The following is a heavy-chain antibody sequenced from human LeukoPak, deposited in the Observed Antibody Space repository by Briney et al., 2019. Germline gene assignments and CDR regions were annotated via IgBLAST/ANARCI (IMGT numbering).Heavy chain of an antibody. J-gene: IGHJ6*03. CDR3: AKDSADYYDSSGYFRFYYYYYYMDV. Sequence: QTGRDLRLYCAASGFPFSSYGMDWVRQAPGKGLEWVAVIWYDGSNKYYADSVKGRFTISRDNSKSTLYLQMNSLRAEDSAVYYCAKDSADYYDSSGYFRFYYYYYYMDVWGKGTTVTVSS. V-gene: IGHV3-33*06. CDR1: GFPFSSYG. CDR2: IWYDGSNK. D-gene: IGHD3-22*01.